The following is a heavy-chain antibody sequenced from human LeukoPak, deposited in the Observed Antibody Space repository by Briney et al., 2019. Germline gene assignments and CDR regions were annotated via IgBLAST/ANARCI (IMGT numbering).Heavy chain of an antibody. CDR1: GYTFTDYY. D-gene: IGHD5-18*01. CDR3: ATSVDTAMAELDY. J-gene: IGHJ4*02. Sequence: ATVKISCKVSGYTFTDYYMHWVQQAPGKGLEWMGLVDPEDGETIYAEKFQGRVTITADVSTDTAYMELSSLRSEDTAVYYCATSVDTAMAELDYWGQGTLVTVSS. V-gene: IGHV1-69-2*01. CDR2: VDPEDGET.